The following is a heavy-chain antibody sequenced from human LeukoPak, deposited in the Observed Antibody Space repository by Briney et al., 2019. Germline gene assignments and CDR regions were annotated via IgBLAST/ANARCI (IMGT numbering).Heavy chain of an antibody. Sequence: GGSLRLSCAASGFTFSSYAMHWVRQAPGKGLEWVAVISYDGSNKYYADSVKGRFTISRDNSKNTLYLQMNSLRAEDTAVYYCARVFDYWGQGTLVTVS. CDR2: ISYDGSNK. CDR1: GFTFSSYA. J-gene: IGHJ4*02. CDR3: ARVFDY. V-gene: IGHV3-30-3*01.